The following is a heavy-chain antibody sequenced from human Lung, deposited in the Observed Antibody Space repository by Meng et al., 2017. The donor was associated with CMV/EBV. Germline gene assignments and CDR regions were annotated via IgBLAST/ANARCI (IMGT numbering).Heavy chain of an antibody. J-gene: IGHJ4*01. CDR3: AREYWGPDY. V-gene: IGHV3-7*01. CDR1: GFTFTNYW. D-gene: IGHD7-27*01. CDR2: INEAGSVK. Sequence: GGSLRLSCAASGFTFTNYWMTWVRQAPGKGLEWVGNINEAGSVKHYVDSVKGRFTMSRDNAKNSVYLQMNALRADDTAVYFCAREYWGPDYWGHGTLVTVSS.